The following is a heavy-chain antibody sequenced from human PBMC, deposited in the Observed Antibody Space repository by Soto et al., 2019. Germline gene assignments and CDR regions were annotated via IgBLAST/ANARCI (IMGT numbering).Heavy chain of an antibody. CDR2: INPNSGGT. V-gene: IGHV1-2*04. CDR3: ARRKRTYGVLDY. J-gene: IGHJ4*02. Sequence: ASVKVSCKASGYTFTGYYMHWVRQAPGQGPEWMGWINPNSGGTNYAQKFQGWVTMTRDTSISTAYMELSRLRSDDTAVYYCARRKRTYGVLDYWGQGTLVTVSS. CDR1: GYTFTGYY. D-gene: IGHD4-17*01.